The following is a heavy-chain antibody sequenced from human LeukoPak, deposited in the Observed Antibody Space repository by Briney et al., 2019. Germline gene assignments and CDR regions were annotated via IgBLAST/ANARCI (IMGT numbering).Heavy chain of an antibody. CDR3: ARGYYYDSSGYWELDY. CDR1: GGTFSSYA. D-gene: IGHD3-22*01. V-gene: IGHV1-69*06. J-gene: IGHJ4*02. Sequence: GASVKVSCKASGGTFSSYAISWVRQAPGQGLEWMEGIIPIFGTANYAQKFQGRVTITSDKSTSTAYMELSSLRSEDTAVYYCARGYYYDSSGYWELDYWGQGTLVTVSS. CDR2: IIPIFGTA.